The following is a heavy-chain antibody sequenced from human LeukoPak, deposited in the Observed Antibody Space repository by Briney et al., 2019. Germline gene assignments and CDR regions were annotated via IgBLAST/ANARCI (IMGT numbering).Heavy chain of an antibody. CDR3: ARVVTAAIRWAGYMDV. CDR1: GGTFSSYA. V-gene: IGHV1-69*04. Sequence: ASVKVSCKASGGTFSSYAISWVRQAPGQGLEWMGRIIPILGIANYAQKFQGRVTITADESTSTAYMELSSLRSEDTAVYYCARVVTAAIRWAGYMDVWGKGTTVTVSS. D-gene: IGHD2-2*02. J-gene: IGHJ6*03. CDR2: IIPILGIA.